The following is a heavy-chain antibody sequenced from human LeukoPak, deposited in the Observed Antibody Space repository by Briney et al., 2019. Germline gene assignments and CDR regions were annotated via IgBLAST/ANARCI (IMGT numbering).Heavy chain of an antibody. Sequence: ASVKVSCKASGYTFTGYYMHWVRQATGQGLEWMGWMNPNSGNTGYAQKFQGRVTITRNTSISTAYMELSSLRSEDTAVYYCARGSREGDMDVWGKGTTVTVSS. J-gene: IGHJ6*03. CDR1: GYTFTGYY. V-gene: IGHV1-8*03. CDR2: MNPNSGNT. CDR3: ARGSREGDMDV.